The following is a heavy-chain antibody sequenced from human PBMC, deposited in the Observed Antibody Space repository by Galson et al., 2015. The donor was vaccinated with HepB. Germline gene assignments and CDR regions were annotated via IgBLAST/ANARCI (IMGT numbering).Heavy chain of an antibody. CDR2: MNPNSGNT. Sequence: SVKVSCKASGYTFTSYDINWVRQATGQGLEWMGWMNPNSGNTGYAQKFQGRVTMTRNTSISTAYMELSSLRSEDTAVYYCARGVGYCSSTSCYTLDYYMDVWGKGTTVTVSS. J-gene: IGHJ6*03. V-gene: IGHV1-8*01. D-gene: IGHD2-2*02. CDR3: ARGVGYCSSTSCYTLDYYMDV. CDR1: GYTFTSYD.